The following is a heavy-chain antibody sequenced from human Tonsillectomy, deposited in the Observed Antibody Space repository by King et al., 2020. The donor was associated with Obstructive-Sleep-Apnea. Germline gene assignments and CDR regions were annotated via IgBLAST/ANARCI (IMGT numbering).Heavy chain of an antibody. CDR2: IYSRGST. Sequence: VQLVESGGGLVQPGGSLRLSCAASGFTVSSNYMSWVRQAPGKGLEWVSIIYSRGSTYYADSVKGRFTISRDNSKNTLYLQMNSLRAEDTAVYYCARFGVTVYYYYGMDVWGQGTTVTVSS. D-gene: IGHD1-14*01. CDR1: GFTVSSNY. J-gene: IGHJ6*02. V-gene: IGHV3-66*01. CDR3: ARFGVTVYYYYGMDV.